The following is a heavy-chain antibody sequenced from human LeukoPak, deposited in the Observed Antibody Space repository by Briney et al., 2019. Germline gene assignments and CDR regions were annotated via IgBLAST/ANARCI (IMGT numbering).Heavy chain of an antibody. D-gene: IGHD3-9*01. CDR1: GFTFSSYA. Sequence: PGGSLRLSCAASGFTFSSYAMSWVRQAPGEGLEWVSAISGSGGSTYYADSVKGRFTISRDNSKNTLYLQMNSLRAEDTAVYYCAKDSDYDILTGSSDYWGQGTLVTVSS. V-gene: IGHV3-23*01. J-gene: IGHJ4*02. CDR2: ISGSGGST. CDR3: AKDSDYDILTGSSDY.